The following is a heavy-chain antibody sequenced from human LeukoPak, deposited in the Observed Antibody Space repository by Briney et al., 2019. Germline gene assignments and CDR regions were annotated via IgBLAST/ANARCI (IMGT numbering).Heavy chain of an antibody. V-gene: IGHV4-30-2*01. CDR1: GVSVSSGGYY. CDR3: ARQPSSSWYVPFDY. CDR2: IYQSGST. D-gene: IGHD6-13*01. J-gene: IGHJ4*02. Sequence: SQTLSLTCSVSGVSVSSGGYYWSWIRQPPGKGLEWIGYIYQSGSTYDNPSLNSRVTMSIDKSSNQFSLRLSSVTAADTAVYYCARQPSSSWYVPFDYWGQGTLVTVSS.